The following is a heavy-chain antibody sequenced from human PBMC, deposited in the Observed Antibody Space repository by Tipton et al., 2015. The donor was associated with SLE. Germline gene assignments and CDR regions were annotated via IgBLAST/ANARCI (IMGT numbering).Heavy chain of an antibody. CDR3: AKDRSVRGSGTYPPYYFDY. CDR1: GFTFSNFA. V-gene: IGHV3-23*01. Sequence: SLRLSCAASGFTFSNFAMTWVRQAPGKGLEWVSTISASGYATYYADSVKGRFTISRDNSRSTVYLQMNGLRPEDTALFYCAKDRSVRGSGTYPPYYFDYWGQGTLVTVSS. CDR2: ISASGYAT. J-gene: IGHJ4*02. D-gene: IGHD3-10*01.